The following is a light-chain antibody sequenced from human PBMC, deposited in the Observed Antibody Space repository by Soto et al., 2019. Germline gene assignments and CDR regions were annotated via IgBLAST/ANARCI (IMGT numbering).Light chain of an antibody. J-gene: IGKJ4*02. V-gene: IGKV3-11*01. CDR3: QKRSSCPLV. Sequence: EMASPDSQATLSLCSGKSGRLSCRASQSISTYLAWYKQKPGQAPRLLIYDASYRATGIPARFSGSGSATDFPLPISSLEPEDYEVYYCQKRSSCPLVFGGGTKVDIK. CDR1: QSISTY. CDR2: DAS.